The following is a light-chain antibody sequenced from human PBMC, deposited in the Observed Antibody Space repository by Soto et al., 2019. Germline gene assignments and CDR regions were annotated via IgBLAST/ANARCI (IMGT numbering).Light chain of an antibody. CDR2: EVN. J-gene: IGLJ3*02. CDR1: SSDIGGYNS. CDR3: SSSAGISHYLV. Sequence: QSALTQPPAASGSPGQSVTISCTGTSSDIGGYNSVSWYQQHPGKAPRLMNYEVNKRPSGVPDRFSGSKSGYTASLTVSGLQTEDEAFYYCSSSAGISHYLVFGGGTKLTVL. V-gene: IGLV2-8*01.